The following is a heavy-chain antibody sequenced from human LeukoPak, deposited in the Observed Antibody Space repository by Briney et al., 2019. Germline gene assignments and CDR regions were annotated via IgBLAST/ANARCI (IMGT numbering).Heavy chain of an antibody. CDR2: ISSSISYI. CDR1: GFTFSSYS. CDR3: AREARLGELSPSGY. J-gene: IGHJ4*02. V-gene: IGHV3-21*01. Sequence: PGGSLRLSCAASGFTFSSYSMNSVRQAPGKGLEWVSSISSSISYIYYADSVKGRFTISRDNAKNSLYLQMNSLRAEDTAVYYCAREARLGELSPSGYWGQGTLATLSS. D-gene: IGHD3-16*02.